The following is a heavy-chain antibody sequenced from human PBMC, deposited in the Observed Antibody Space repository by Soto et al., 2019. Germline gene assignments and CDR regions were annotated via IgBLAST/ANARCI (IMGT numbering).Heavy chain of an antibody. J-gene: IGHJ4*02. D-gene: IGHD3-3*01. CDR1: GFTFSRHA. CDR3: VKARKTYYHFWRGPKQGDY. Sequence: GGSLRLSCSASGFTFSRHAMHWVRQAPGMGLESVSAVTSNGGSTYYAASVKGRFTISRDNSKNTLYLQMSSLRAEDTAVYYCVKARKTYYHFWRGPKQGDYWGQGTLVTVSS. CDR2: VTSNGGST. V-gene: IGHV3-64D*06.